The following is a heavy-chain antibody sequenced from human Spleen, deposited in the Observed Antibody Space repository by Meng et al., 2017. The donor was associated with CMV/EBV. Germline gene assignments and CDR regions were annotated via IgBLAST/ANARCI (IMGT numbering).Heavy chain of an antibody. CDR2: VYYNGNT. CDR1: GYSISTSFY. D-gene: IGHD3-3*01. J-gene: IGHJ4*02. CDR3: AVGQTSYDFWSGSPPYYFDY. V-gene: IGHV4-38-2*02. Sequence: SETLSLTCNVSGYSISTSFYWGWIRQAPGKGPEWIASVYYNGNTYFNPSLKSRVTISVDTSKNQFSLKVTSVTAADAAVYYCAVGQTSYDFWSGSPPYYFDYWGQGTLVTVSS.